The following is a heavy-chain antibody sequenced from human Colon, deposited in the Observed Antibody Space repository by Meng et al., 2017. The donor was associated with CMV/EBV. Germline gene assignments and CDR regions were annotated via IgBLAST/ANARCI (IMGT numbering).Heavy chain of an antibody. D-gene: IGHD3-3*01. J-gene: IGHJ4*02. CDR3: ARSDYDFWSGYLGYFDY. CDR2: ISSSSSYI. V-gene: IGHV3-21*01. CDR1: GFTFSSYS. Sequence: GESLKISCAASGFTFSSYSMNWVRQAPGKGLEWVSSISSSSSYIYYADSVKGRFTISRDNAKNSLYLQMNSLRAEDTAVYYCARSDYDFWSGYLGYFDYWGQGTLVTVSS.